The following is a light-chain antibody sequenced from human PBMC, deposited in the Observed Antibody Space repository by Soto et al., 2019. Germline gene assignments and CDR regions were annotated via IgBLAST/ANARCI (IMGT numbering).Light chain of an antibody. CDR2: EVS. V-gene: IGLV2-8*01. CDR3: SSFAGSRNVNV. J-gene: IGLJ2*01. Sequence: QSVLTQPPSASGSPGQSVTISCTGTSSDVGGYNFVSWYQHHPGKAPKVMIYEVSKRPSGVPDRFSGSKSGNTASLTVSGLQAEDEADYYCSSFAGSRNVNVFGGGTKLTVL. CDR1: SSDVGGYNF.